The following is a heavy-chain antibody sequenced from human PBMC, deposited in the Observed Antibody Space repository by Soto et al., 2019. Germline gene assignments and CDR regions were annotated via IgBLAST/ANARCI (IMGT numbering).Heavy chain of an antibody. CDR3: ARSGPYGDYAY. V-gene: IGHV3-66*01. CDR2: IYSGVST. J-gene: IGHJ4*02. D-gene: IGHD4-17*01. CDR1: GFTVSSNY. Sequence: EVQLVESGGGLVQPGGSLRLSCAASGFTVSSNYMSWVRQAPGKGLEWVSVIYSGVSTYYADSVKGRFAISRDNSKNTLYLHMNSLRAEDTAVYHWARSGPYGDYAYWGQGTLVTVSS.